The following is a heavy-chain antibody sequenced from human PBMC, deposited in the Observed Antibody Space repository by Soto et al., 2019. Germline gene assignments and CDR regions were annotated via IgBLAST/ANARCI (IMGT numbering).Heavy chain of an antibody. V-gene: IGHV4-39*01. CDR2: IYYSGST. J-gene: IGHJ4*02. D-gene: IGHD3-16*01. CDR3: ARHAKGGMAKYCFDY. CDR1: GGSISSSSYH. Sequence: QLQLQESGPGLVKPSETLSLTCTVSGGSISSSSYHWGWIRQPPGKGLEWIGSIYYSGSTYYNPSRKSRVTIAVDTSKNQFSLKLSSVTAADTAVYYCARHAKGGMAKYCFDYWGQGTLVTVSS.